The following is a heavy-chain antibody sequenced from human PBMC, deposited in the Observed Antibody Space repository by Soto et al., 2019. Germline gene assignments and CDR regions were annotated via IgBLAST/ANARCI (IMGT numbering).Heavy chain of an antibody. Sequence: AAVKVSCKASGYTFTSYGISGVRQAPGQGLEWMGWISAYNGNTNYAQKLQGRVTMTTDTSTSTAYMELRSLRSDDTAVYYCARLEYYYDSSGIIDYWGQGTLVTVS. CDR2: ISAYNGNT. CDR3: ARLEYYYDSSGIIDY. V-gene: IGHV1-18*01. CDR1: GYTFTSYG. J-gene: IGHJ4*02. D-gene: IGHD3-22*01.